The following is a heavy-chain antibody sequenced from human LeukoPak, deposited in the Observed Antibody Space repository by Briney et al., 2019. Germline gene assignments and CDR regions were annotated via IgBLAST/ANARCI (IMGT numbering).Heavy chain of an antibody. CDR2: FDPEDGET. V-gene: IGHV1-24*01. Sequence: ASVKISCKVSGYTLTELSMHWVRQAPGKGLEWMGGFDPEDGETIYAQKFQGRVTMTEDTSTDTAYMELSSLRSEDTAVYYCATKAFSITMGNDAFHLWGRGTLVTVSS. CDR1: GYTLTELS. CDR3: ATKAFSITMGNDAFHL. J-gene: IGHJ3*01. D-gene: IGHD3-10*01.